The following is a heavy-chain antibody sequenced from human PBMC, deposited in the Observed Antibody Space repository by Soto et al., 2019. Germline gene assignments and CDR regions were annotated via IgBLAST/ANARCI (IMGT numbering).Heavy chain of an antibody. CDR1: GGSLSSGGYY. V-gene: IGHV4-31*11. Sequence: SETLSLTCAVSGGSLSSGGYYWSWLRQHPGKGLEWIGYIYYSGSTYYNPSLKSRVTISVDTSKNQFSLKLSSVTAADTVVYYCARELLLWFGCFDYWGQGTLVTVSS. D-gene: IGHD3-10*01. CDR3: ARELLLWFGCFDY. J-gene: IGHJ4*02. CDR2: IYYSGST.